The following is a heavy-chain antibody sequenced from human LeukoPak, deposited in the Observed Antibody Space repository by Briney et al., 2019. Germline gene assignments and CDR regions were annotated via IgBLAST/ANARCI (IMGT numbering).Heavy chain of an antibody. CDR3: ARAGQSTSCYPCYYMDV. D-gene: IGHD2-2*01. CDR1: GGTFSSYA. Sequence: SVKVSCKGSGGTFSSYAISWVRQAPGQGLEWMGGIIPIFGTANYAQKFQGRVTITADESTSTAYMELSSLRSEDTAVYYCARAGQSTSCYPCYYMDVWGKGTTVTVSS. CDR2: IIPIFGTA. V-gene: IGHV1-69*13. J-gene: IGHJ6*03.